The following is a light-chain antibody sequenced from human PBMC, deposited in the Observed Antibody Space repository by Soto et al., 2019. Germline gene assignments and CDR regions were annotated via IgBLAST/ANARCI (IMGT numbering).Light chain of an antibody. CDR1: QSVRNNY. CDR3: QQGSNWPRT. V-gene: IGKV3-11*01. Sequence: EIVLTQSPGTLSLSPGERATLSCRASQSVRNNYLAWYQQRPGQAPRLLMYDASKRAPGIPARFSGSGSGTDFTLTISSLEPEDFAVYYCQQGSNWPRTFGQGTRLEIK. CDR2: DAS. J-gene: IGKJ5*01.